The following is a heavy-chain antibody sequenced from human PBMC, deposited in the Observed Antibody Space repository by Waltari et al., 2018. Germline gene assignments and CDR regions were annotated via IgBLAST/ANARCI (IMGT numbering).Heavy chain of an antibody. CDR1: GFLYHDYW. J-gene: IGHJ4*02. CDR3: TRNPGY. V-gene: IGHV3-74*03. Sequence: ELQLVESGGGLFQPGGSLRLSCESHGFLYHDYWLDWVRQAPGQGLVWVSRIKSDGTNIKYADSVRGRFTISRDSAKNTFYLQMNSLRVEDTAVYYCTRNPGYWGQGTLVTVAS. D-gene: IGHD2-15*01. CDR2: IKSDGTNI.